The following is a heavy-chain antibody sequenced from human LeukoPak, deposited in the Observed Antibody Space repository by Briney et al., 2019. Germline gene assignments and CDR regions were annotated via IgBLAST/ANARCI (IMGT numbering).Heavy chain of an antibody. Sequence: GESLKISCKGSGYSFTSYWIGWVRRMPGKGLKWMGIIYPVDSDTRYSPSFQGQVTISADKSISTAYLQWSSLKASDTAMYYCARPGQLGEYTPYYFDYWGQGTLVTVSS. CDR2: IYPVDSDT. J-gene: IGHJ4*02. V-gene: IGHV5-51*01. CDR3: ARPGQLGEYTPYYFDY. D-gene: IGHD3-16*01. CDR1: GYSFTSYW.